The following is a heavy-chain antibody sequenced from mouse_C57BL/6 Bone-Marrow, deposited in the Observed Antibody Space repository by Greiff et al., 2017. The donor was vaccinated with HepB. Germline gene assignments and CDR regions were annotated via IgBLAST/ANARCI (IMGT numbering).Heavy chain of an antibody. Sequence: VKVVESGAELVKPGASVKLSCKASGYTFTEYTIHWVKQRSGQGLEWIGWFYPGSGSIKYNEKFKDKATLTADKSSSTVYMELSRLTSEDSAVYFCARHGGPFYYGSSYGFAYWGQGTLVTVSA. CDR2: FYPGSGSI. J-gene: IGHJ3*01. V-gene: IGHV1-62-2*01. CDR3: ARHGGPFYYGSSYGFAY. CDR1: GYTFTEYT. D-gene: IGHD1-1*01.